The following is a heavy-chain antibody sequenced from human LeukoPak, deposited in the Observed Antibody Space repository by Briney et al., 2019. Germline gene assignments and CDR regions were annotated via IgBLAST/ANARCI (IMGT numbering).Heavy chain of an antibody. CDR1: GFTFSRYS. CDR3: ARGQTSTTRHFDY. Sequence: PGGSLRLSCEASGFTFSRYSMAWVRQAPGKGLEWVSIISDDSSDTHYSDSLKGRFTISRDNSWKTLSLQMNSLRVEDTAVYYCARGQTSTTRHFDYWGQGTVVTASS. D-gene: IGHD2-2*01. V-gene: IGHV3-23*01. J-gene: IGHJ4*02. CDR2: ISDDSSDT.